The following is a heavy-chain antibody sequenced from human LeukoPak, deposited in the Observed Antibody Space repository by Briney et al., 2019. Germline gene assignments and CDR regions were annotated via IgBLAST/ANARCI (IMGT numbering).Heavy chain of an antibody. CDR3: ATIFCGGDLSFKGPLDY. J-gene: IGHJ4*02. V-gene: IGHV4-39*01. CDR1: GGSISSSSYY. Sequence: SETLSLTCTVSGGSISSSSYYWGWIRQPPGKGLEWIVSIYYSGSTYYNPSLKSRVTISVDTSKNQFSLKLSSVTAADTAVYYCATIFCGGDLSFKGPLDYWGQGTLVSVSS. CDR2: IYYSGST. D-gene: IGHD2-21*01.